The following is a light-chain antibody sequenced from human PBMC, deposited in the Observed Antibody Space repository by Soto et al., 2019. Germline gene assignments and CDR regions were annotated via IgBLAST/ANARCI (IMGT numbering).Light chain of an antibody. CDR3: QQRSNWPLT. J-gene: IGKJ4*01. Sequence: EIVLTQSPATLSLSPGERATLSCRASQSVSTYLAWYQQKPGQAPRLLIYDASNRTTVIPARFSGSGSGTDFTLTISSLDPEDFAVYYCQQRSNWPLTFGGGTKVEIK. V-gene: IGKV3-11*01. CDR2: DAS. CDR1: QSVSTY.